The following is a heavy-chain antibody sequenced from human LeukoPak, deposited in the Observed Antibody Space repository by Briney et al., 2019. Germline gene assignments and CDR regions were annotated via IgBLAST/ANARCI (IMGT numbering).Heavy chain of an antibody. D-gene: IGHD6-19*01. CDR2: ISASGGST. CDR3: ACRAVGKYYYFDY. V-gene: IGHV3-23*01. Sequence: GGSLRLSCAASGFTFSSSAMSWVRQVPGKGLEWVSGISASGGSTSYADSVRGRFTISRDNSKNTLYVQMNSLRDEDTAVYYCACRAVGKYYYFDYWGQGTLVTVSS. J-gene: IGHJ4*02. CDR1: GFTFSSSA.